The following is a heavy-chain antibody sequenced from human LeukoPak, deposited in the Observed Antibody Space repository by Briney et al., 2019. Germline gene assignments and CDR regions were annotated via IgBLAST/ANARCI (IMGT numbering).Heavy chain of an antibody. V-gene: IGHV4-59*01. Sequence: PSETLSLTCTVSGGSITSYYWSWIRQPPGKGLEWIGYIYYSGSTNYNPSLKSRVTISVDTSKNQFSLKLSSVTAADTAVYYCARCIPDTAMVRLYYYYYYMDVWGKGTTVTVSS. D-gene: IGHD5-18*01. J-gene: IGHJ6*03. CDR1: GGSITSYY. CDR3: ARCIPDTAMVRLYYYYYYMDV. CDR2: IYYSGST.